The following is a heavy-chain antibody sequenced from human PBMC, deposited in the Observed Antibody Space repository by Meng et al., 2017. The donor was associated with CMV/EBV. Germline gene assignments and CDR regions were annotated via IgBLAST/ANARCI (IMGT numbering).Heavy chain of an antibody. CDR2: ISSSSSTI. J-gene: IGHJ3*02. CDR1: GLTFSSYS. D-gene: IGHD3-22*01. CDR3: ARYPRTSSGYRTDAFDI. Sequence: GGSLRLSCVASGLTFSSYSMNWVRQAPGKGLEWVSYISSSSSTIYYADSVKGRFTISRDNAENSLYLQMNSLRAEDTAVYYCARYPRTSSGYRTDAFDIWGQGTMVTVSS. V-gene: IGHV3-48*04.